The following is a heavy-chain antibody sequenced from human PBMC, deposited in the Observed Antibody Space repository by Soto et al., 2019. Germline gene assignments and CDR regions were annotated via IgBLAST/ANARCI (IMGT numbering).Heavy chain of an antibody. V-gene: IGHV4-59*01. CDR3: ARDLWGYCGTDCYPLDV. D-gene: IGHD2-21*02. CDR2: IYYSGST. CDR1: GGSLSSYY. J-gene: IGHJ6*02. Sequence: PSETLSLTCTVSGGSLSSYYWSWIRQPPGKGLEWIGYIYYSGSTNYNPSLKSRVTISVDTSKNQFSLKLSSVTAADTAVYYCARDLWGYCGTDCYPLDVWGQGTTVTVSS.